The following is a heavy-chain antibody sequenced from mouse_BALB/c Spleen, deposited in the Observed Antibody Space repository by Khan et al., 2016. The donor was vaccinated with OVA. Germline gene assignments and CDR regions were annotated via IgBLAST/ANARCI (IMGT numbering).Heavy chain of an antibody. V-gene: IGHV3-8*02. CDR3: ARSTYRYAFVY. D-gene: IGHD2-12*01. J-gene: IGHJ3*01. CDR2: IIYTGYT. Sequence: EVQLQESGPSLVKPSQTLSLTCSVTGDSITSGYWNWIRKFPGNKLEYMGYIIYTGYTYYNPSLKSRISITRHTSKNQYYLQLSSVADEDTATYYCARSTYRYAFVYWGQGTLVTVSA. CDR1: GDSITSGY.